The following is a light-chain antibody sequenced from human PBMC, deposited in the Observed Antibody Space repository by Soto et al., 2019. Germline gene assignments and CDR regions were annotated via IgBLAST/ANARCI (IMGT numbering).Light chain of an antibody. Sequence: EVVLTQSPATLSVSPGERAALSWRASQSVSTFLAWYKQKPGQAPRLLIYGASSRATGIPDRFSGSGSGTDFTLTISRLEPEGFAVYYCQQYGSSPGTFGQGTKVDIK. J-gene: IGKJ1*01. CDR3: QQYGSSPGT. V-gene: IGKV3-20*01. CDR1: QSVSTF. CDR2: GAS.